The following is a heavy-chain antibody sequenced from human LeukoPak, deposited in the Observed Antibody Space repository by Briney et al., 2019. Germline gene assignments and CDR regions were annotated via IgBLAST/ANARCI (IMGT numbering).Heavy chain of an antibody. D-gene: IGHD2-15*01. Sequence: PSETLSLTCTVSGGSISSYYWSWIRQPPGKGLEWIGYIYSTGSTNYNPSLKSRVTISIDTSKKQLSLQLNSVTAGDTAVYFRAKGSGYWGFDSWGQGTLVTVSS. CDR1: GGSISSYY. CDR3: AKGSGYWGFDS. V-gene: IGHV4-4*08. J-gene: IGHJ4*02. CDR2: IYSTGST.